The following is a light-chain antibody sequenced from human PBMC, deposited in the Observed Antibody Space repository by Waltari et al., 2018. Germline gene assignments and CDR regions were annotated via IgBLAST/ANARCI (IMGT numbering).Light chain of an antibody. V-gene: IGKV3-11*01. CDR2: DAS. Sequence: EIVLTQSPATPSLSPGERATLSCRASQTVRSYLAWYQQKPGQAPRLLIFDASSRAPGIPAKFSGSGSGTDFTLTVSNLEPEDFAVYYCQQRSNWPYTFGQGTRVEIK. CDR3: QQRSNWPYT. CDR1: QTVRSY. J-gene: IGKJ2*01.